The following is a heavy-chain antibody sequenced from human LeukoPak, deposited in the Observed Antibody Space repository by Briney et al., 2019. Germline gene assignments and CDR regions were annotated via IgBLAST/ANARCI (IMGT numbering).Heavy chain of an antibody. CDR2: ISSSGSTI. Sequence: PGGSLRLSCAASGFTFSYHYMSWIRQAPGKGLEWVSYISSSGSTIYYADSGKGRFTISRDNAKTSVSLQMNSLRAEDTAVYFCARPTWTNYMDVWGKGTAVTISS. V-gene: IGHV3-11*04. CDR1: GFTFSYHY. D-gene: IGHD3/OR15-3a*01. CDR3: ARPTWTNYMDV. J-gene: IGHJ6*03.